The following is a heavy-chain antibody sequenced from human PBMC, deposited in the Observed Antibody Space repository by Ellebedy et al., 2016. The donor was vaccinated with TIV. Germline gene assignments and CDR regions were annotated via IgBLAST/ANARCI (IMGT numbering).Heavy chain of an antibody. CDR1: GFTFSSFA. CDR3: AKGTSSGFNYDRVGCEY. J-gene: IGHJ4*02. V-gene: IGHV3-23*01. D-gene: IGHD3-22*01. CDR2: ISGGGDRT. Sequence: GESLKISCAASGFTFSSFAMHWVRQAPGKGLEWLSVISGGGDRTFHADSVKGRLTTTRDNSKNTLYLQVDRVTAEDTAVYYCAKGTSSGFNYDRVGCEYWGQGTLVTVSS.